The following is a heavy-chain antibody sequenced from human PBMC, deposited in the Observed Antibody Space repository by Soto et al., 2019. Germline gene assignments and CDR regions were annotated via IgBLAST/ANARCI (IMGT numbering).Heavy chain of an antibody. CDR1: GGSISSYY. CDR2: IYYSGST. CDR3: XXXXXTAMVTH. J-gene: IGHJ4*02. D-gene: IGHD5-18*01. Sequence: QVQLQESGPGLVKPSETLSLTCTVSGGSISSYYWSWIRQPPGKGLEWIGYIYYSGSTNYNPSLXXXXXXXXXXXXXXXXXXXXXXXXXXXXXXXXXXXXXTAMVTHWGQGTLVTVSS. V-gene: IGHV4-59*01.